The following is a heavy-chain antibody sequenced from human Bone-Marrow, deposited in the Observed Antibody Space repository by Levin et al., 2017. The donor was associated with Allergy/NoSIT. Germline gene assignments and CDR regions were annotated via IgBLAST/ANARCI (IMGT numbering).Heavy chain of an antibody. CDR2: ISRNSGHI. V-gene: IGHV3-21*01. D-gene: IGHD4-17*01. J-gene: IGHJ4*02. Sequence: GGSLRLSCAASGFIFNTNSMNWVRQAPGKGLEWVSSISRNSGHIFYAESVKGRFTISRDNAQDSLFLQMDSLRAEDTGIYYCARNDDGDQGIDYWGQGTPVTVSP. CDR3: ARNDDGDQGIDY. CDR1: GFIFNTNS.